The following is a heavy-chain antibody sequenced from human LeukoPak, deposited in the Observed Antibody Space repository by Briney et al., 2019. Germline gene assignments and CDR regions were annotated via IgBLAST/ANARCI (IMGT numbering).Heavy chain of an antibody. Sequence: ASVKVSCMASGYTFTSYYMHWVRQAPGQGLEWMRWINPNSGGTNYAQKFQGRGTMTRETSISTAYMELSRLRSDDTGVYYCARDLGYCSGGSCYEFDYWGQGTLVTVSS. J-gene: IGHJ4*02. V-gene: IGHV1-2*02. CDR3: ARDLGYCSGGSCYEFDY. CDR2: INPNSGGT. CDR1: GYTFTSYY. D-gene: IGHD2-15*01.